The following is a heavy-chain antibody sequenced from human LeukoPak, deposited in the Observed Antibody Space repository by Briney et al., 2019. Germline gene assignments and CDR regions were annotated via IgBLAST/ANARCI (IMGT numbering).Heavy chain of an antibody. J-gene: IGHJ3*02. CDR2: INPNSGGT. CDR3: ASLVVAAFVNAFDI. CDR1: GYTFTVYY. D-gene: IGHD2-15*01. Sequence: ASVKVSFKASGYTFTVYYMHWVRQAPGQGLEWMGWINPNSGGTNYAQKFQGRVTMTRDTSISTAYMELSRLRSDDTAVYYCASLVVAAFVNAFDIWGQGTMVTVSP. V-gene: IGHV1-2*02.